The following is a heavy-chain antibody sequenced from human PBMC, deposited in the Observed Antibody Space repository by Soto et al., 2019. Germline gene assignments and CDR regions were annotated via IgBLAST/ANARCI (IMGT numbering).Heavy chain of an antibody. CDR1: GGSFSGYY. J-gene: IGHJ4*02. CDR3: ARGGIGYCSGGSCRPMDY. Sequence: QVQLQQWGAGLLKPSETLSLTCAVYGGSFSGYYWSWIRQPPGKGLEWIGEINHSGSTNYNPSLKSRVTISVDTSKNQFSLKLSSVTAADTAVYYCARGGIGYCSGGSCRPMDYWGQGTLFTVSS. CDR2: INHSGST. D-gene: IGHD2-15*01. V-gene: IGHV4-34*01.